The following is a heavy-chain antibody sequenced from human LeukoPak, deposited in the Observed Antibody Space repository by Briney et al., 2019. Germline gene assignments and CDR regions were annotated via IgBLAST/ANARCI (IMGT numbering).Heavy chain of an antibody. CDR2: IGGGGSST. Sequence: GGSLRLSCAASGFTFSSYAMSWVRQSPGKGLEWVSAIGGGGSSTYYADSVKGRFTISRDNSKSTLYLQMNSLRAEDTAVYYCAKDRQYNSGWGLYDYWGQRSLVTVSS. D-gene: IGHD6-19*01. CDR1: GFTFSSYA. CDR3: AKDRQYNSGWGLYDY. V-gene: IGHV3-23*01. J-gene: IGHJ4*02.